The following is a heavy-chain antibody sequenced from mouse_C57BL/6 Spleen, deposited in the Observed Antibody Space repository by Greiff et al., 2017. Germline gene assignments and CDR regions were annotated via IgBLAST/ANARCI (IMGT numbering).Heavy chain of an antibody. D-gene: IGHD1-1*01. Sequence: VQLKESGTVLARPGASVKMSCKTSGYTFTSYWMHWVKQRPGQGLEWIGAIYPGNSDTSYNQKFKGKAKLTAATSASTAYMQLSSLTKEDSAVYYCTRETTVVGAMDYWGQGTSVTVSS. V-gene: IGHV1-5*01. CDR2: IYPGNSDT. J-gene: IGHJ4*01. CDR1: GYTFTSYW. CDR3: TRETTVVGAMDY.